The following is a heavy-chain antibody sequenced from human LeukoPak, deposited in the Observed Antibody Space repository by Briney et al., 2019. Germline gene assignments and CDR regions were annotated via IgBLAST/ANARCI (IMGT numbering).Heavy chain of an antibody. J-gene: IGHJ3*02. Sequence: ASVKVSCKASGGTFTSYDINWVRQATGQGLEWMGWMNPNSGNTGYAQKFQGRVTMTRNTSISTAYMELSGLRSEDTAVYYCARAKGFGELLYDAFDIWGQGTMVTVSS. CDR1: GGTFTSYD. D-gene: IGHD3-10*01. V-gene: IGHV1-8*01. CDR3: ARAKGFGELLYDAFDI. CDR2: MNPNSGNT.